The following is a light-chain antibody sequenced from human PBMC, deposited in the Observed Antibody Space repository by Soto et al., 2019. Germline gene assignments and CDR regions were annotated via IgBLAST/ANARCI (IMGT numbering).Light chain of an antibody. V-gene: IGKV3-11*01. CDR2: DAS. Sequence: EIVLTQSPATLSLSPGERATLSCRASQSFSSYLAWYQQKPGQAPRLLIYDASTRATGIPARFSGRGSGTDFTLTISSLEHEDFAVYDCQQRSNWPPVITFGQGTRLEIK. CDR1: QSFSSY. CDR3: QQRSNWPPVIT. J-gene: IGKJ5*01.